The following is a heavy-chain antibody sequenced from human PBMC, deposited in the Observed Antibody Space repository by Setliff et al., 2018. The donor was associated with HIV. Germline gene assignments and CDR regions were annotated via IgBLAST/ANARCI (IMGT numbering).Heavy chain of an antibody. V-gene: IGHV4-38-2*01. J-gene: IGHJ3*02. Sequence: PSETLSLTCAVSGYSISSGYYWGWIRQPPGKGLEWIGSIYHSGSTYYNPSLKSRVTISVDTSKNQFSLKLSSVTAAGTAVYYCARHSSAAANDAFDIWGQGTMVTVSS. CDR1: GYSISSGYY. D-gene: IGHD6-13*01. CDR2: IYHSGST. CDR3: ARHSSAAANDAFDI.